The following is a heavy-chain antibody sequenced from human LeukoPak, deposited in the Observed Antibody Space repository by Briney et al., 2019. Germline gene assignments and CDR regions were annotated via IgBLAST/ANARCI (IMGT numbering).Heavy chain of an antibody. CDR2: IFPGDSDT. V-gene: IGHV5-51*01. CDR3: ARNTPSENENYLDGFDI. D-gene: IGHD1-7*01. Sequence: GESLKISCKGSGYSFTNYWIGWVRQMAGKGLEWMGIIFPGDSDTRYSPSFQGQVTISADKSISTAYLQWSSLKASDTAIYYCARNTPSENENYLDGFDIWGQGTMVTVFS. J-gene: IGHJ3*02. CDR1: GYSFTNYW.